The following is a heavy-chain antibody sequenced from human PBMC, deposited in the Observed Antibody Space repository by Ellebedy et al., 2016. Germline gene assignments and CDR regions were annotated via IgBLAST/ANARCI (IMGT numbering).Heavy chain of an antibody. Sequence: GGSLRLSCVVSGFSVSSNYMSWVRQAPGKGLEWVSVIYSGGTTNYADSVKGRFIISRDTSKNTLYLQMNSLRAEDTAVYYCATRISEGAWGQGTLVTVSS. CDR3: ATRISEGA. V-gene: IGHV3-53*01. J-gene: IGHJ5*02. CDR2: IYSGGTT. CDR1: GFSVSSNY.